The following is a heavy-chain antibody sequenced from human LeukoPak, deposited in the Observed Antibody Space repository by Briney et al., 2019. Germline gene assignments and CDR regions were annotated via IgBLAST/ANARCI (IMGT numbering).Heavy chain of an antibody. CDR2: ISAYNGNT. D-gene: IGHD3-10*01. J-gene: IGHJ4*02. CDR1: GYTFTSYG. V-gene: IGHV1-18*01. CDR3: ARAVLLWFGENKTYYFDY. Sequence: ASVKVSCKASGYTFTSYGISWVRQAPGQGLEWMGWISAYNGNTNYAQKLQGRVTMTTDTSTSTVYMELSSLRSEDTAVYYCARAVLLWFGENKTYYFDYWGQGTLVTVSS.